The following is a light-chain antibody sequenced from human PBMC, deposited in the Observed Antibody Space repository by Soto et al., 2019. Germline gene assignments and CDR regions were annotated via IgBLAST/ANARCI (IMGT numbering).Light chain of an antibody. J-gene: IGLJ2*01. CDR1: SGSVSTTYY. V-gene: IGLV8-61*01. CDR2: STN. CDR3: MLYMGGGLVV. Sequence: VVTQEPSFSVSPGGTVTLTCGLTSGSVSTTYYPSWHQQTPGQAPRTLIYSTNIRSSGVPDRFSGSILGNKAALTITGAQADDESDYHCMLYMGGGLVVFGGGTQLTVL.